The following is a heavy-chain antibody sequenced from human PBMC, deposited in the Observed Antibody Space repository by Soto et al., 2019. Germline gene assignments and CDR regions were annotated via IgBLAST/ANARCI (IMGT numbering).Heavy chain of an antibody. Sequence: QVQLVESGGGVVQPGRSLRLSCATSGFIFSNYGIHWIRQATGKGLEWVAVILSDGSNKYYAESVKGRLTISRDNSKNTLYLQMNSLRAEDTAVYYCGWYDYWGQGTLVTVSS. D-gene: IGHD2-15*01. CDR3: GWYDY. CDR1: GFIFSNYG. J-gene: IGHJ4*02. V-gene: IGHV3-30*03. CDR2: ILSDGSNK.